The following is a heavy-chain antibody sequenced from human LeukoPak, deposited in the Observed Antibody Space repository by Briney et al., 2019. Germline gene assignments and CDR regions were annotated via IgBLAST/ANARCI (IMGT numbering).Heavy chain of an antibody. V-gene: IGHV4-30-2*01. J-gene: IGHJ4*02. CDR3: AKEIAVAGHGDFDY. Sequence: SQTLSLTCAVSGGSISSGGYSWSWIRQPPGKGLEWIGYIYHSGSTYYNPSLKSRVTISVDRSKNQFSLKLSSVTAADTAVYYCAKEIAVAGHGDFDYWGQGTLVTVSS. CDR2: IYHSGST. CDR1: GGSISSGGYS. D-gene: IGHD6-19*01.